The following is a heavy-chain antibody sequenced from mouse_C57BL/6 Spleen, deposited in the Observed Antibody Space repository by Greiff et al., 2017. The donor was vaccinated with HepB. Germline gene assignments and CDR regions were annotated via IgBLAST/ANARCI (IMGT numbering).Heavy chain of an antibody. D-gene: IGHD1-1*01. Sequence: VQLQQSVAELVRPGASVKLSCTASGFNIKNTYMHWVKQRPEQGLEWIGRIDPANGNTKYAPKFQGKATITADTSSNPAYLQLSSLTSEDTAIYYCARYYYGSSYDYAMDYWGQGTSVTVSS. CDR2: IDPANGNT. CDR3: ARYYYGSSYDYAMDY. CDR1: GFNIKNTY. J-gene: IGHJ4*01. V-gene: IGHV14-3*01.